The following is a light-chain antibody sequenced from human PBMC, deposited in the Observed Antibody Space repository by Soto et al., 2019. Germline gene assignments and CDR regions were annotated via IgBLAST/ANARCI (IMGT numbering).Light chain of an antibody. V-gene: IGKV3-20*01. J-gene: IGKJ1*01. CDR2: GAS. CDR1: QSVSNNY. CDR3: QQYGSSGT. Sequence: EIVMTQSPAILSVSPGERATLSCRASQSVSNNYLAWYQQKPGQAPRLLIYGASNRATGIPDRFSGSASGTDFTLTISRLEPEDFAVYYCQQYGSSGTFGQGTKVDIK.